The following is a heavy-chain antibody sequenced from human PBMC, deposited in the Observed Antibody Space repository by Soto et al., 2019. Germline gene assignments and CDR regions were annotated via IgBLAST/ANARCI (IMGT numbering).Heavy chain of an antibody. CDR3: ARAYGDYYFDY. CDR1: GYTFSSYG. Sequence: QVQLVQSGAEVKKPGASVKVSCKTSGYTFSSYGISWVRQAPGQGLEWMGWISTYKGDTHYVQNLQGRVTLTTDTSTSTAYMELRSLRSDDTAVYYCARAYGDYYFDYWGQGTLVIVSS. D-gene: IGHD4-17*01. CDR2: ISTYKGDT. V-gene: IGHV1-18*01. J-gene: IGHJ4*02.